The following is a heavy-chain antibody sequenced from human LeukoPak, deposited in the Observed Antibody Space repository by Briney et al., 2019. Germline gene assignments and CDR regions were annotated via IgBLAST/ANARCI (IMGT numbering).Heavy chain of an antibody. J-gene: IGHJ4*02. CDR3: ARHAGGISATGTRPFDY. D-gene: IGHD6-13*01. Sequence: PSETLSLTCTVSGSSFSSSTYYWCWIRQPPGKGLEWIGSIYYSGSTYYNPFLKSRVTMSVDTSKNQFSLKLSSVTAADTAVYYCARHAGGISATGTRPFDYWGQGTLVTVSS. CDR2: IYYSGST. CDR1: GSSFSSSTYY. V-gene: IGHV4-39*01.